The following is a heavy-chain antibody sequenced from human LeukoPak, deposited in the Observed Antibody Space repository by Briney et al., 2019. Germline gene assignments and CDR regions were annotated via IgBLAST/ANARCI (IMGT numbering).Heavy chain of an antibody. D-gene: IGHD6-6*01. V-gene: IGHV3-23*01. CDR1: GFTFSSYA. Sequence: GGSLRLSCAASGFTFSSYAMGWVRQPPGKGLEWVSGVSSGGGSTYYTDSVKGRFTISRDNSKNTLYLQMNSLTAEDTALYYCANARGTSSSYFDLWGRGTLVTVSS. J-gene: IGHJ2*01. CDR3: ANARGTSSSYFDL. CDR2: VSSGGGST.